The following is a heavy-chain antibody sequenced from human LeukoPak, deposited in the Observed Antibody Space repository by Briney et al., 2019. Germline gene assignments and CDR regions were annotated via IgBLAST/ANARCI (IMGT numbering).Heavy chain of an antibody. V-gene: IGHV3-7*03. CDR1: GFTFGSYW. Sequence: GGSLRLSCAASGFTFGSYWMSWVRQAPGKGLEWVANIKHDGSEKYYVDSVKGRFTISRDNARNSLYLQMNSLRAEDTAVYYCARELRNNWFDPWGQGTLVTVSS. CDR3: ARELRNNWFDP. CDR2: IKHDGSEK. J-gene: IGHJ5*02.